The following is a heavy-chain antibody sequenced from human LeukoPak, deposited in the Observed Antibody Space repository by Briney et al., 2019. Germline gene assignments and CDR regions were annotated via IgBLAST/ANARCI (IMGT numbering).Heavy chain of an antibody. CDR2: ISGSGGST. V-gene: IGHV3-23*01. Sequence: PGGSLRLSCAASGFTFSSYAMSWVRQAPGKGLEWVSAISGSGGSTYYADSVKGRFTISRDNSKNTLYLQMNSLRAEDTAVYYCAKDPATSRPKPLHFQHWGQGILVTVSS. CDR1: GFTFSSYA. D-gene: IGHD1-26*01. J-gene: IGHJ1*01. CDR3: AKDPATSRPKPLHFQH.